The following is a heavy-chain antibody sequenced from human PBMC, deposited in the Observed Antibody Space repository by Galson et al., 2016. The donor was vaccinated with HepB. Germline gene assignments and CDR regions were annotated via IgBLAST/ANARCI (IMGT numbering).Heavy chain of an antibody. D-gene: IGHD2-8*02. CDR1: GGSITSGSSY. Sequence: TLSLTCTVSGGSITSGSSYYSWIRQPAGKGLEWLGRVDTSGSTNYSPSLKSRVTISLDTSKNQFSLKLTSVTAADTAVYYCARNVAVFAIRPYYYGVDVWGKGTTVTVSS. CDR3: ARNVAVFAIRPYYYGVDV. CDR2: VDTSGST. V-gene: IGHV4-61*02. J-gene: IGHJ6*04.